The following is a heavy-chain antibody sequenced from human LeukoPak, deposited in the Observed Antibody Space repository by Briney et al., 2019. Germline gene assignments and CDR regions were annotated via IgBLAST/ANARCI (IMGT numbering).Heavy chain of an antibody. Sequence: SETLSLTCTVSGGSISSSSYYWGWIRQPLGKGLEWIGSIYYSGSTYYNPSLKSRVTISVDTSKNQFSLKLSSVTAADTAVYYCARRYYADYYFDYWGQGTLVTVSS. CDR3: ARRYYADYYFDY. J-gene: IGHJ4*02. D-gene: IGHD3-10*01. V-gene: IGHV4-39*01. CDR2: IYYSGST. CDR1: GGSISSSSYY.